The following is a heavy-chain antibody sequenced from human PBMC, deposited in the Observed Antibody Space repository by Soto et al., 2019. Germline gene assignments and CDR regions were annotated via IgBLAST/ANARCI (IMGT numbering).Heavy chain of an antibody. V-gene: IGHV4-61*01. CDR3: AAMAVYSSGFFDY. J-gene: IGHJ4*02. D-gene: IGHD3-22*01. Sequence: QVEVQESGPGLVKPSETLSLTCTVSGDSVSSGPYYLGWIRQPPGKTLEWIGYIYHNGYPNYNPSLKSRLSAKLDTCKNLYALRVTSVTAADTAVYYCAAMAVYSSGFFDYWGGGILVTVSS. CDR2: IYHNGYP. CDR1: GDSVSSGPYY.